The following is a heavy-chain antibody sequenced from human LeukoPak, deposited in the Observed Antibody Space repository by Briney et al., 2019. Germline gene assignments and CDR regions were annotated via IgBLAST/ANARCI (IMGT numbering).Heavy chain of an antibody. CDR2: MSPDSGYT. CDR1: GYTFTSYD. Sequence: ASVKVSCKASGYTFTSYDINWVRQATGQGLEWMGWMSPDSGYTGYAQTFQGRVTLTRNTSVSTAFMELSSLRSEDTAVYYCAREGYGDYGGYTFDYWGQGTLVTVSS. J-gene: IGHJ4*02. CDR3: AREGYGDYGGYTFDY. V-gene: IGHV1-8*01. D-gene: IGHD4-17*01.